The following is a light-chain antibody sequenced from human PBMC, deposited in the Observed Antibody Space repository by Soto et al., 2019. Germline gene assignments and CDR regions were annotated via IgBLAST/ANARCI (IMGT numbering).Light chain of an antibody. CDR2: DVT. Sequence: QSVLTQPPSASGSPGQSVTISCTGTSSDVGGYNYVSWYQQHPGKAPKLMIYDVTNRPSGVSNRFSGSKSGYTASLTISGLQAEDEADYYCSSYTSSSTYVFGTGTKVTVL. V-gene: IGLV2-14*01. CDR3: SSYTSSSTYV. CDR1: SSDVGGYNY. J-gene: IGLJ1*01.